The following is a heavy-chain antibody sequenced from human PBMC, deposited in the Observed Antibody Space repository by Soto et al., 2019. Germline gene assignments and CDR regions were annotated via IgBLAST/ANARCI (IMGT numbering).Heavy chain of an antibody. CDR2: IYYTGNT. CDR3: ARASYESSTYYLDY. J-gene: IGHJ4*02. V-gene: IGHV4-30-4*01. Sequence: QVQLQESGPGLVKPSQTLSLTCTVSGASISSGDYYWTWIRQPPGKGLEWIGSIYYTGNTYYNPSLKSRVTISVDTSNNHFSLKLSSVTAAATAGYYCARASYESSTYYLDYWGQGTLVTVSS. CDR1: GASISSGDYY. D-gene: IGHD3-22*01.